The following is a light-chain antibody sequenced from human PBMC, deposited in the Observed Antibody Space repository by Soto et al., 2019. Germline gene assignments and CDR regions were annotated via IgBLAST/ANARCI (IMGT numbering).Light chain of an antibody. V-gene: IGKV1-13*02. Sequence: AIQLTQSPSSLSASVGDRVTITCRASQGISSALAWYQQKPGKAPKLLIYDASSLESGVPSRLSGSGSGTDFTLTISSLQPEDFATYYCQQFYSDLFTFGPGTKVDVK. J-gene: IGKJ3*01. CDR1: QGISSA. CDR3: QQFYSDLFT. CDR2: DAS.